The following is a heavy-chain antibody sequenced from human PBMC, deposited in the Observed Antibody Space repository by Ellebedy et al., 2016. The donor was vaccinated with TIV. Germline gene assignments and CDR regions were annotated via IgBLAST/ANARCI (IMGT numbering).Heavy chain of an antibody. Sequence: SVKVSCXASGYTFTGYYMHWVRQAPGQGLEWMGGIIPIFGTANYAQKFQGRVTITADESTSTAYMELSSLRSEDTAVYYCAREVAGTFGMDVWGQGTTVTVSS. CDR1: GYTFTGYY. V-gene: IGHV1-69*13. J-gene: IGHJ6*02. CDR2: IIPIFGTA. CDR3: AREVAGTFGMDV. D-gene: IGHD6-19*01.